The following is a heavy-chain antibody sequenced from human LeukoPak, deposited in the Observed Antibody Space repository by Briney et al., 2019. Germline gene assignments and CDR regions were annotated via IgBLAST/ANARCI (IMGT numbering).Heavy chain of an antibody. V-gene: IGHV4-4*07. D-gene: IGHD4-11*01. CDR1: SGSISNYD. CDR3: ARAEINDYSRY. Sequence: SETLSLTCTVSSGSISNYDWSWIRQPAGKGLEWIGRIYTSGSTNYNPSLKSRVTMSVDTSKKQFPLKLTSVTAADTALYYCARAEINDYSRYWGQGIPVIVSS. CDR2: IYTSGST. J-gene: IGHJ4*02.